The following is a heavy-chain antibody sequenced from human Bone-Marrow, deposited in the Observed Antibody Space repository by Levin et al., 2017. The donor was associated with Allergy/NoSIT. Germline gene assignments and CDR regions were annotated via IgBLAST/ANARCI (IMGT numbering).Heavy chain of an antibody. CDR3: ARDQRRGSWYPHPRPHYGMDV. CDR1: GFTFSSYW. V-gene: IGHV3-7*01. J-gene: IGHJ6*02. CDR2: IKQDGSEK. D-gene: IGHD6-13*01. Sequence: GESLKISCAASGFTFSSYWMSWVRQAPGKGLEWVANIKQDGSEKYYVDSVKGRFTISRDNAKNSLYLQMNSLRAEDTAVYYCARDQRRGSWYPHPRPHYGMDVWGQGTTVTVSS.